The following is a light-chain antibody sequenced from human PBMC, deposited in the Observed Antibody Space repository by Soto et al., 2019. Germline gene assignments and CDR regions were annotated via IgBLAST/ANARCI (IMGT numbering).Light chain of an antibody. J-gene: IGLJ2*01. CDR2: GNS. Sequence: QLVLTQPPSVSGAPGQRVTISCTGSSSNIGAGYDVHWYQQLPGTAPKLLIDGNSNRPSGVPDRFSGSKSGTTASRAITGLQAEDEADYFRQSYDSSLSGSDVLLGGGTKLTVL. V-gene: IGLV1-40*01. CDR3: QSYDSSLSGSDVL. CDR1: SSNIGAGYD.